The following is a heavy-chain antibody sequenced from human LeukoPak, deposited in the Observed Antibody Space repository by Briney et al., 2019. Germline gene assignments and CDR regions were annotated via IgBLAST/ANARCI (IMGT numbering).Heavy chain of an antibody. V-gene: IGHV3-74*01. CDR3: ASLNYGPDY. CDR1: GFTFSSYW. Sequence: GGSLRLSCAASGFTFSSYWMHWVRHAPGKGLVWVSRIDNDGRGTSYADSVKGRFTISRDNAKNRLYLQMNSLRAEDTAAYYCASLNYGPDYWGQGTLVTVSS. J-gene: IGHJ4*02. D-gene: IGHD3-16*01. CDR2: IDNDGRGT.